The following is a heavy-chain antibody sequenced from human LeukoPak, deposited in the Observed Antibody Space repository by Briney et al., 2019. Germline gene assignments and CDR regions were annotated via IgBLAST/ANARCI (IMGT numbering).Heavy chain of an antibody. Sequence: NPAQTESLTCTVSGGSITSGGYYWSRIRQHPGKGLEWIGYIYYSGITYYNPSFNSRVTISVDTSKNQISLKLSSVTAADTAVYYCARTPGFFHGMDVWVQGTTATVTS. D-gene: IGHD2-15*01. V-gene: IGHV4-31*02. CDR1: GGSITSGGYY. CDR2: IYYSGIT. CDR3: ARTPGFFHGMDV. J-gene: IGHJ6*02.